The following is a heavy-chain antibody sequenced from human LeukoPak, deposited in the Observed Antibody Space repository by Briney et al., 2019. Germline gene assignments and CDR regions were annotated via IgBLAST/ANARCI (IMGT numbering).Heavy chain of an antibody. D-gene: IGHD4-17*01. CDR3: ARGPYGDYRYYYYYMDV. CDR2: IYHSGST. J-gene: IGHJ6*03. CDR1: GYSISSGYY. Sequence: PSETLSLTCAVSGYSISSGYYWGWIRQPPGKGLEWIGSIYHSGSTYYNPSLKSRVTISVDTSKNQFSLKLSSVTAADTAVYYCARGPYGDYRYYYYYMDVWGKGTTVTVSS. V-gene: IGHV4-38-2*01.